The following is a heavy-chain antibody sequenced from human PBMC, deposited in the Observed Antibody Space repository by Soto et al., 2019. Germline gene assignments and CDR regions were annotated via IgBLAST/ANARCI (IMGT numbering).Heavy chain of an antibody. D-gene: IGHD3-16*01. CDR3: ARVLAVKRWGAPHHFDD. J-gene: IGHJ4*02. CDR1: GGSFSGYY. Sequence: SETLSLTCAVYGGSFSGYYWSWIRQPPGKGLEWIGEINHSGSTNYNPSLKSRVTISVDTSKNQFSLKLSSVTAADTAVDYCARVLAVKRWGAPHHFDDWGKGTLSTVSS. CDR2: INHSGST. V-gene: IGHV4-34*01.